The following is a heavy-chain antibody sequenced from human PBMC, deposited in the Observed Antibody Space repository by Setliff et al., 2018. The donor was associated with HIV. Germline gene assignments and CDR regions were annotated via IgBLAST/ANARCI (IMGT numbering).Heavy chain of an antibody. CDR3: ARDILPVEMATICDY. J-gene: IGHJ4*02. D-gene: IGHD5-12*01. Sequence: ASVKVSCKASGYTFTSYGISWVRQAPGQGLEWMGWISAYNGNTNYAQKLQGRVTMTTDTSTSTAYMELRSLRSDDTAVYYCARDILPVEMATICDYWGQGTLVTVS. CDR1: GYTFTSYG. V-gene: IGHV1-18*01. CDR2: ISAYNGNT.